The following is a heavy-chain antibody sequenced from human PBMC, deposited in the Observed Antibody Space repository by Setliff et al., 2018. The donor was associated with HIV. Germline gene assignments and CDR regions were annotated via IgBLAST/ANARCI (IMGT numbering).Heavy chain of an antibody. CDR3: AREGRNWYFDL. CDR1: GGSISSGSYY. CDR2: IYTSGST. V-gene: IGHV4-61*02. Sequence: LSLTCTVSGGSISSGSYYWSWIRQPAGKGLEWIGRIYTSGSTNYNPSLKSRVTISVDTSKNQFSLKLSSVTAADTAVYYCAREGRNWYFDLWGRGTLVTVSS. J-gene: IGHJ2*01.